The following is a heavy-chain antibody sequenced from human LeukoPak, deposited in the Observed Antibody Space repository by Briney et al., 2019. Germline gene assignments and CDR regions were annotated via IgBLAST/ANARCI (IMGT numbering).Heavy chain of an antibody. CDR1: GYSISSGYY. J-gene: IGHJ5*01. D-gene: IGHD4-11*01. Sequence: SETLSLTCTVSGYSISSGYYWGWIRQPPGKGLEWIGSIYHSGSTYYNPSLKSRVTISVDTSKNQFSLKLSSVTAADTAVYYCARDPKTTGSCPGDLFDPWGQGTLVNGSS. CDR3: ARDPKTTGSCPGDLFDP. V-gene: IGHV4-38-2*02. CDR2: IYHSGST.